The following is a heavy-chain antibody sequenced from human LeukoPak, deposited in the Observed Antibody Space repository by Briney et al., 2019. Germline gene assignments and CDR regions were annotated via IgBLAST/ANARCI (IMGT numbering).Heavy chain of an antibody. V-gene: IGHV3-11*01. CDR1: EFTFSDYY. Sequence: GGSLRLSCAASEFTFSDYYMSWIRQAPGKGLEWVSYITSSGSTIYYADSVKGRFTISRDNAKNSLYLQMNSLRAEDTAVYYCAGRNAYNSAYWGQGTLVTVSS. D-gene: IGHD5-24*01. CDR2: ITSSGSTI. J-gene: IGHJ4*02. CDR3: AGRNAYNSAY.